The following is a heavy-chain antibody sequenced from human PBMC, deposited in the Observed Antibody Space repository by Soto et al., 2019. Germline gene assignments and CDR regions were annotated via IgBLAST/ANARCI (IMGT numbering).Heavy chain of an antibody. J-gene: IGHJ3*02. CDR1: GYSFTNYW. CDR2: VDPTDSYS. Sequence: GESLKISCKGSGYSFTNYWITWVRQMPGKGLEWLGRVDPTDSYSNYSPSFQGHVTISADKSISTAYLQWSSLKASDTAMFYCARGGYSGNSKDPFYIWGPGTMVTVSS. CDR3: ARGGYSGNSKDPFYI. D-gene: IGHD6-25*01. V-gene: IGHV5-10-1*01.